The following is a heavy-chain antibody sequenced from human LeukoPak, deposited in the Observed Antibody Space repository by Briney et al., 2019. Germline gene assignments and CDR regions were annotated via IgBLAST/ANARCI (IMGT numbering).Heavy chain of an antibody. CDR2: IIPIFGTA. D-gene: IGHD6-19*01. CDR3: ARVRRSSGPLDY. J-gene: IGHJ4*02. V-gene: IGHV1-69*05. Sequence: SVKVSCKASGGTFSSYAISWVRQAPGQGLEWMGGIIPIFGTANYAQKFQGRVTITTDESTSTAYMELSSLRSEDTAVYYGARVRRSSGPLDYWGQGTLVTVSS. CDR1: GGTFSSYA.